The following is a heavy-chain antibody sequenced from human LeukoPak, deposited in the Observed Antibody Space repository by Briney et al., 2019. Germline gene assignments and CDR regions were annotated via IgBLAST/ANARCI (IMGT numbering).Heavy chain of an antibody. CDR2: IYSGGST. V-gene: IGHV3-53*05. CDR3: ATRDYYDSGGYSDAFDI. J-gene: IGHJ3*02. CDR1: GFTVSSNY. D-gene: IGHD3-22*01. Sequence: GGSQRLSCAASGFTVSSNYMSWVRQAPGKGLEWVSVIYSGGSTYYADSVKDRFTISRDNSKNTLYLQMNSLRAEDTAVYYCATRDYYDSGGYSDAFDIWGQGTMVTVSS.